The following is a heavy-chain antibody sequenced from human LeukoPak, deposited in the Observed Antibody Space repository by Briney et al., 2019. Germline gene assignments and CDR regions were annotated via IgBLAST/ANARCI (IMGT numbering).Heavy chain of an antibody. V-gene: IGHV3-30*03. D-gene: IGHD3-10*01. CDR3: AQSGNYGSGSYYNLDY. J-gene: IGHJ4*02. CDR1: GFTFSTYG. CDR2: ISYDGNNK. Sequence: GESLRLSCAASGFTFSTYGMHWVRQAPGKGLEWVAVISYDGNNKYYADSVKGRFTISRDNSKNTLYLQMNSLRAEDTAVYYCAQSGNYGSGSYYNLDYWGQGTLVTVSS.